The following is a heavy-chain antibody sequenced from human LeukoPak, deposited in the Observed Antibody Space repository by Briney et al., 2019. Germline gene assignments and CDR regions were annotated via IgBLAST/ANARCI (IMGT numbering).Heavy chain of an antibody. CDR1: GFTFSSYS. V-gene: IGHV3-21*01. CDR2: ISSSSSYI. Sequence: GGSLRLSCTASGFTFSSYSMNWVRQAPGKGLEWVSSISSSSSYIYYADSVKGRFTISRDNAKNSLYLQMNSLRAEDTAVYYCARGYNWNYPPLYYYYYMDVWGKGTTVTVSS. CDR3: ARGYNWNYPPLYYYYYMDV. J-gene: IGHJ6*03. D-gene: IGHD1-7*01.